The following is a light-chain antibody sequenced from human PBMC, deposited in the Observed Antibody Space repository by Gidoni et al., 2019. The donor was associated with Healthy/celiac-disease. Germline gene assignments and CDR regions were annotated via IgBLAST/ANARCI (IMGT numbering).Light chain of an antibody. V-gene: IGLV1-44*01. Sequence: QSVLTQPPSASGTPGQGVTISCSGSSSNIGSITVNWYQQLPGTAPKLLIYSNNQRPSGVPDRFSGSKSGTSASLAISGLQSEDEADYYCAAWDDSLNGRVFGTGTKVTVL. J-gene: IGLJ1*01. CDR3: AAWDDSLNGRV. CDR1: SSNIGSIT. CDR2: SNN.